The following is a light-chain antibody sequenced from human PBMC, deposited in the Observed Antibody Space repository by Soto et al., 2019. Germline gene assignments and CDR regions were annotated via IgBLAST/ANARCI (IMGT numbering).Light chain of an antibody. CDR3: QKHGSSPVT. J-gene: IGKJ1*01. V-gene: IGKV3-20*01. Sequence: EIVLTQSPGTLSLSPGERATLSCRASQSVSSSYLAWYQQKPGQAPRLLIYGASSRATGIPDRFSGSGSGTDFTLTISRLEPEDVAVYYCQKHGSSPVTFGQGTKVEIK. CDR1: QSVSSSY. CDR2: GAS.